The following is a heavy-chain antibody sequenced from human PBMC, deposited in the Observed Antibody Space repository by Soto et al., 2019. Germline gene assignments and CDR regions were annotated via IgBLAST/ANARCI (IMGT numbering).Heavy chain of an antibody. V-gene: IGHV3-23*01. J-gene: IGHJ4*02. D-gene: IGHD2-21*02. CDR1: GFTFSSYA. CDR2: ISGSGGST. CDR3: AKAGCGGDCYSVYYFDY. Sequence: GGSLRLSCAASGFTFSSYAMSWVRQAPGKGLEWVSAISGSGGSTYYADSGKGRFTISRDNSKNTLYLQMNSLRAEDTAVYYCAKAGCGGDCYSVYYFDYWGQGTLVTVSS.